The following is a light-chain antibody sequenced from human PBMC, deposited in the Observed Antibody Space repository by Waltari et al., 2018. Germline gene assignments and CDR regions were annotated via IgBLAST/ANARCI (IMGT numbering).Light chain of an antibody. CDR1: QRVLYRSNNKNY. CDR2: WAS. J-gene: IGKJ3*01. CDR3: QQYYSTPFT. Sequence: DIVMTQSPDSLAVSLGERATINCTSSQRVLYRSNNKNYLAWYQQKPGRPPKLLISWASTRESGVPDRFGGSGSGTDFTLTISSLQAEDVAVYYCQQYYSTPFTFGPGTKVDIK. V-gene: IGKV4-1*01.